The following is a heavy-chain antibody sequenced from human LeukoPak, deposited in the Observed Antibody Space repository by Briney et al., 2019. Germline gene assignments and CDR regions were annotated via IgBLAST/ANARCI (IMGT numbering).Heavy chain of an antibody. V-gene: IGHV3-33*01. J-gene: IGHJ5*02. CDR1: GFTFSSNG. D-gene: IGHD3-22*01. Sequence: GGSLRLSCAASGFTFSSNGMLWVRQAPGKGLEWVAVIWYDGSEKYYADSVRGRFTISRDNSKNTLYLQMNSLRAEDTAVYYCARAFYYDISGYNWFDPWGQGTLVTVSS. CDR2: IWYDGSEK. CDR3: ARAFYYDISGYNWFDP.